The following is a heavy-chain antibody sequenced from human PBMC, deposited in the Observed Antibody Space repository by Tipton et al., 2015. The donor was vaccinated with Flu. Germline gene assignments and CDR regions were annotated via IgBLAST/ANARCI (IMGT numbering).Heavy chain of an antibody. Sequence: LRLSCAVYGGSFSGYYWSWIRQPPGKGLEWIGEINHSGSTNYNPSLKSRVTISVDTSKNQFSLKLSSVTAADTAVYYCARSGNNFWSGYFKGPYYYYYMDVWGKGTTVTVSS. CDR1: GGSFSGYY. CDR2: INHSGST. CDR3: ARSGNNFWSGYFKGPYYYYYMDV. J-gene: IGHJ6*03. D-gene: IGHD3-3*01. V-gene: IGHV4-34*01.